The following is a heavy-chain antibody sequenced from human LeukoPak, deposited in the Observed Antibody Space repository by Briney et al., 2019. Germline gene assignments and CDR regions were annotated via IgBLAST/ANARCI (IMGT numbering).Heavy chain of an antibody. D-gene: IGHD2-15*01. CDR3: ASSVKPAYYFDY. CDR2: IYSGGST. CDR1: GFTVSSNY. V-gene: IGHV3-66*02. J-gene: IGHJ4*02. Sequence: PGGSLGLSCAASGFTVSSNYMSWVRQAPGKGLEWVSVIYSGGSTYYADSVKGRFTISRDNSKNTLYLQMNSLRAEDTAVYYCASSVKPAYYFDYWGQGTLVTVSS.